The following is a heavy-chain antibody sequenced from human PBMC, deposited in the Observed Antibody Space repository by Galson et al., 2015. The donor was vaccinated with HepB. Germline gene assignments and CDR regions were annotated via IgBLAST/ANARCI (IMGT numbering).Heavy chain of an antibody. J-gene: IGHJ4*02. CDR2: ISGSGGST. Sequence: SLRLSCAASGFTVSSNYMSWVRQAPGKGLEWVSAISGSGGSTYYADSVKGRFTISRDNSKNTLYLQMNSLRAEDTAVYYCAKAMGASRRLVSVYWGQGTLVTVSS. CDR3: AKAMGASRRLVSVY. CDR1: GFTVSSNY. V-gene: IGHV3-23*01. D-gene: IGHD1-26*01.